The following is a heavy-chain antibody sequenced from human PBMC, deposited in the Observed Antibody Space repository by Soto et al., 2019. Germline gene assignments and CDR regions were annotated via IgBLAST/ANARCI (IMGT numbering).Heavy chain of an antibody. J-gene: IGHJ3*02. Sequence: VESLKISCKTSGYSFISYWVAWVRQKPGKGLEWMGTFYPGGSTSTYSPSFQGQVTISVDKSISTAYLHLSSLKASDTAMYYCARIIGYCRNDDCSWTFDIWGQGTTVTVSS. CDR2: FYPGGSTS. CDR1: GYSFISYW. V-gene: IGHV5-51*01. D-gene: IGHD2-2*03. CDR3: ARIIGYCRNDDCSWTFDI.